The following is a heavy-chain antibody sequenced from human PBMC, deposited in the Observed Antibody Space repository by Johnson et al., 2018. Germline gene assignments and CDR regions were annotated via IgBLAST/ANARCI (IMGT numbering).Heavy chain of an antibody. D-gene: IGHD6-6*01. J-gene: IGHJ6*02. CDR3: ARDLYSISSAWNHGMDV. Sequence: QLVESGGGVVQPGRSLRLSCAASGFSFSSFGMYWVRQAPGKGLEWVAVIWDDESNKYHLDSVKGRFTISRDKSKNTLYLQMNSLRAEDTAVYYCARDLYSISSAWNHGMDVWGQGTTVIVSS. CDR1: GFSFSSFG. V-gene: IGHV3-33*01. CDR2: IWDDESNK.